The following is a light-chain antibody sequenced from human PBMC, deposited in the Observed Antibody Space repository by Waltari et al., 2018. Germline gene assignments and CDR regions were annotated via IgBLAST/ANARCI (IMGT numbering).Light chain of an antibody. CDR1: QTVRSF. V-gene: IGKV3-11*01. Sequence: EIVLTQSPATPSLSPGERATLSCRASQTVRSFLAWYQQKPGQAPRLLIFDASSRAPGIPAKFRGSGSGTDFTLTVSNLEPEDFAVYYCLQRSNWPYTFGQGTRVEIK. CDR2: DAS. J-gene: IGKJ2*01. CDR3: LQRSNWPYT.